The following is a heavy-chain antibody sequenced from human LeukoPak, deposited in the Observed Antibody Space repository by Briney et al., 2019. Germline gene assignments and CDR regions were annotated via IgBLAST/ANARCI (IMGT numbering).Heavy chain of an antibody. Sequence: PGRSLRLSCAASGFTFSSYAMHWVRQAPGKGLEWVAVISYDGSNKYYADSVKGRFTISRDNSKNTLYLQMNSLRAEDTAVYYCARVAVAGTNLYFDYWGQGTPVTVSS. D-gene: IGHD6-19*01. V-gene: IGHV3-30*04. CDR3: ARVAVAGTNLYFDY. J-gene: IGHJ4*02. CDR1: GFTFSSYA. CDR2: ISYDGSNK.